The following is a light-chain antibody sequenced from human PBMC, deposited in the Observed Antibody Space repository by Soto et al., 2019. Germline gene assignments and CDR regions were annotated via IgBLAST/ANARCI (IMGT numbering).Light chain of an antibody. CDR3: QQYGSSPS. CDR1: QSVSSSY. Sequence: EIVLTQSPGTLSLSPGERATLSCRASQSVSSSYLAWYQQKPGQAPRLLIHGASSRATGIPDRISGSGSGTDFTLTISRLEPEDFAVYYCQQYGSSPSFGGGTKVDI. CDR2: GAS. V-gene: IGKV3-20*01. J-gene: IGKJ4*01.